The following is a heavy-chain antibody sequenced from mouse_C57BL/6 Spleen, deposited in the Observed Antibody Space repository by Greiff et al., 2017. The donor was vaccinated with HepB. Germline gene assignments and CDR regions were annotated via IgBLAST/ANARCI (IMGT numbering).Heavy chain of an antibody. D-gene: IGHD4-1*02. J-gene: IGHJ2*01. CDR3: AREDSTEHYFDY. Sequence: VHLVESGPGLVAPSQSLSITCTVSGFSLTSYAISWVRQPPGKGLEWLGVIWTGGGKNYNSAPNTRMSISKDNSKSQVFLKMNSLQTDDKARFCCAREDSTEHYFDYWGQGTTLTVSS. CDR1: GFSLTSYA. CDR2: IWTGGGK. V-gene: IGHV2-9-1*01.